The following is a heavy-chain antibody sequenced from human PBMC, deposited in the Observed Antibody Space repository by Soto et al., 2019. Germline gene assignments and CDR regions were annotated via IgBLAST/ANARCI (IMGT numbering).Heavy chain of an antibody. CDR3: ARDIDY. CDR1: GFSFSGSF. V-gene: IGHV3-73*01. J-gene: IGHJ4*02. D-gene: IGHD2-15*01. Sequence: GGSLRLSCAASGFSFSGSFMHWVRQASGKGLEWVGHIGTKGYNYATSYAASVKGRFTISRDNSKNTLYLQMNSPRAEDTAVYYCARDIDYWGQGTLVTVSS. CDR2: IGTKGYNYAT.